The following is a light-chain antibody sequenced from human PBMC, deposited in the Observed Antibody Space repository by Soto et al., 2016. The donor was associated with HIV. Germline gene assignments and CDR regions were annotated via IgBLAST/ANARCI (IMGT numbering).Light chain of an antibody. V-gene: IGLV3-21*03. CDR2: DDS. J-gene: IGLJ2*01. Sequence: SYVLTQPPSVSVAPGKTATITCGGDNIGYKSVHWYQQKSGQAPVLVVYDDSDRPAGIPERFSGSNSGNTATLSISSVEAGDEADYYCQVWDSSSDHVVFGGGTKLTVL. CDR3: QVWDSSSDHVV. CDR1: NIGYKS.